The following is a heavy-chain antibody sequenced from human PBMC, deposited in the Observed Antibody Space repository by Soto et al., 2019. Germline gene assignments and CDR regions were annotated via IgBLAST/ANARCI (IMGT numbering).Heavy chain of an antibody. CDR2: ISYDGSNK. CDR1: GFTFSSYA. CDR3: ARDPMTTVTITQYNWFDP. V-gene: IGHV3-30-3*01. D-gene: IGHD4-4*01. J-gene: IGHJ5*02. Sequence: PGGSLRLSCAASGFTFSSYAMHWVRQAPGKGLEWVAVISYDGSNKYYADSVKGRFTISRDNSKNTLYLQMNSLRAEDTAVYYCARDPMTTVTITQYNWFDPWGQGTLVTIPS.